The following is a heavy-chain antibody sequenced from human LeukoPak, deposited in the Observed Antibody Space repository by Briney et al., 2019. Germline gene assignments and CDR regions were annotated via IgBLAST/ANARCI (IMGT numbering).Heavy chain of an antibody. Sequence: SETLSLTCTVSGGSISSSSYYWGWIRQPPGKGLEWIGSIYYSGSTYYNPSLKSRVTISVDTSKNQFSLKLSSVTAADTAVYYCARAKGVAATPSSVGFDSWGQGTLVTVSS. CDR1: GGSISSSSYY. D-gene: IGHD2-15*01. CDR3: ARAKGVAATPSSVGFDS. J-gene: IGHJ4*02. V-gene: IGHV4-39*07. CDR2: IYYSGST.